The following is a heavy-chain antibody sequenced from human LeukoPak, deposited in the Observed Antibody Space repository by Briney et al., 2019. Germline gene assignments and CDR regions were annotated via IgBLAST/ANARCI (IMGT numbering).Heavy chain of an antibody. J-gene: IGHJ4*02. CDR2: ISGSGGST. D-gene: IGHD4-11*01. CDR1: GFTFSSYW. CDR3: AKKDSLTVTSIFDY. V-gene: IGHV3-23*01. Sequence: GGSLRLSCAASGFTFSSYWMSWVRQAPGKGLEWVSAISGSGGSTYYADSVKGRFTISRDNSKNTLYLQMNSLRAEDTAVYYCAKKDSLTVTSIFDYWGQGTLVTVSS.